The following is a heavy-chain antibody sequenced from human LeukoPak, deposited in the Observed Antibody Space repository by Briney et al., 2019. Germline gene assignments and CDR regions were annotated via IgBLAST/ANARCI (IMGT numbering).Heavy chain of an antibody. CDR1: GGTFSSYA. CDR3: AREWVRGYYDSSGYS. V-gene: IGHV1-69*05. CDR2: IIPIFGTA. J-gene: IGHJ4*02. Sequence: SVKVSCKASGGTFSSYAISWVRQAPGQGLEWMGRIIPIFGTANYAQKFQGRVTITTDGSTSTAYMELSSLRSEDTAVYYCAREWVRGYYDSSGYSWGQGTLVTVSS. D-gene: IGHD3-22*01.